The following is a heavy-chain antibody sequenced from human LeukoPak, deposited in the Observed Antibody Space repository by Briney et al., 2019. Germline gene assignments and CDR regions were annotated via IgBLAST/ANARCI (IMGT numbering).Heavy chain of an antibody. CDR1: GFTFSRYS. D-gene: IGHD3-22*01. Sequence: PGGSLRLSCAASGFTFSRYSMNWVRQAPGKGLEWVSSISSGSSYIYYADSVKGRFTISRDNAKNSLYLQMNSLRAEDTAVYYCARVWTWDSSHFDYWGQGTLVTVSS. CDR3: ARVWTWDSSHFDY. J-gene: IGHJ4*02. CDR2: ISSGSSYI. V-gene: IGHV3-21*01.